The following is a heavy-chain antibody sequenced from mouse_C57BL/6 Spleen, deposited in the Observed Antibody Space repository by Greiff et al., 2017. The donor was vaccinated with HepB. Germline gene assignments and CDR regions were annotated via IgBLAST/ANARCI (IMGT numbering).Heavy chain of an antibody. J-gene: IGHJ4*01. CDR3: ARMGTTVVATPYAMDY. Sequence: VKLQQSGPELVKPGASVKISCKASGYAFSSSWMNWVKQRPGKGLEWIGRIYPGDGDTNYNGKFKGKATLTADKSSSTAYMQLSSLTSEDSAVYFCARMGTTVVATPYAMDYWGQGTSVTVSS. CDR1: GYAFSSSW. CDR2: IYPGDGDT. V-gene: IGHV1-82*01. D-gene: IGHD1-1*01.